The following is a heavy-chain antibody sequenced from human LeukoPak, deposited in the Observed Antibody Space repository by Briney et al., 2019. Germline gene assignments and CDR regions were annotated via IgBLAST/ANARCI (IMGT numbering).Heavy chain of an antibody. CDR1: GYTFTGYY. V-gene: IGHV1-2*02. CDR2: INPNSGGT. J-gene: IGHJ4*02. Sequence: ASVKVSCKASGYTFTGYYMHWVRQAPGQGLEWMGWINPNSGGTNYAQKFQGRVTMTRDTSISTAYMELSRLRSDDTAVYYCARDLGNYYDSSGYFYWGQGTLVTVSS. D-gene: IGHD3-22*01. CDR3: ARDLGNYYDSSGYFY.